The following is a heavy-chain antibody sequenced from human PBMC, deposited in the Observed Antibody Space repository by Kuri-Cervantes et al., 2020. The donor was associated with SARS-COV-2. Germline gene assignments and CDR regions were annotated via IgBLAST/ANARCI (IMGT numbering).Heavy chain of an antibody. Sequence: GESLKISCAASGFTFSSYWMHWVRQAPGKGLVWVSRINSDGSSTSYADSVKGRFTISRDNAKNTPYLQMNSLRAEDTAVYYCARVEWYNWNLFDAFDIWGQGTMVTVSS. D-gene: IGHD1-20*01. CDR3: ARVEWYNWNLFDAFDI. CDR1: GFTFSSYW. CDR2: INSDGSST. J-gene: IGHJ3*02. V-gene: IGHV3-74*01.